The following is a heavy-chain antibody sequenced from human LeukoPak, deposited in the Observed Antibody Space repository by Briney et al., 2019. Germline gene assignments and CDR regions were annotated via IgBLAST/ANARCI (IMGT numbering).Heavy chain of an antibody. Sequence: GGSLRLSCAASGFTFSSYAMSWVRQAPGKGLEWVSAISGSGGSTYYADSVKGRFTISRDNSKNTLYLQMNSLRAEDTAVYYCASDPTSSSALDYWGQGTLVTVSS. CDR2: ISGSGGST. D-gene: IGHD6-6*01. CDR3: ASDPTSSSALDY. J-gene: IGHJ4*02. V-gene: IGHV3-23*01. CDR1: GFTFSSYA.